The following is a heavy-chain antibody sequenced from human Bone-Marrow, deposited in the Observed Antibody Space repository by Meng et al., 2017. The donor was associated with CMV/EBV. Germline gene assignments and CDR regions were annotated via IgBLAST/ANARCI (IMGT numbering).Heavy chain of an antibody. V-gene: IGHV1-8*03. CDR1: GYTFTSYD. D-gene: IGHD3-10*01. J-gene: IGHJ4*02. Sequence: ASLKVACNASGYTFTSYDINWVRQATGQGVEWMGWMNPNSGNTGDAQKFQVRVTITRNTSISTAYMELSSLRSEDTAVYYCARGGHKSFGDDYWGQGPLVTVYS. CDR3: ARGGHKSFGDDY. CDR2: MNPNSGNT.